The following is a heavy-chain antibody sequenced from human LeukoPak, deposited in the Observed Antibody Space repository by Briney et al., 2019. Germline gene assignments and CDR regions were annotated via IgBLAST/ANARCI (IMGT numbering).Heavy chain of an antibody. D-gene: IGHD6-13*01. CDR1: GGSISSNTYY. J-gene: IGHJ4*02. CDR2: IYYSGST. CDR3: ARMRIDKGIPTVGTLRYYFDY. Sequence: SETLSLTCTVSGGSISSNTYYWGWIRQPPGKGLEWIGNIYYSGSTYYNPSLKSRVTISVDTSKNQFSLQLNSVTPEDTAVYYCARMRIDKGIPTVGTLRYYFDYWGQGTLVTVSS. V-gene: IGHV4-39*01.